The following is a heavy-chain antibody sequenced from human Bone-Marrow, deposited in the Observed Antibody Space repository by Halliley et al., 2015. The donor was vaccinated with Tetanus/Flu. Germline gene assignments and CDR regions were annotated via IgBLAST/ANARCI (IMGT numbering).Heavy chain of an antibody. Sequence: KGLDWVANINFDGSETNYVVSVRGRFPISRDNPQISLYLQMNSLRGEDTAVYYCAREGAGLDSWGQGTLVPVSS. V-gene: IGHV3-7*01. CDR2: INFDGSET. J-gene: IGHJ4*02. CDR3: AREGAGLDS.